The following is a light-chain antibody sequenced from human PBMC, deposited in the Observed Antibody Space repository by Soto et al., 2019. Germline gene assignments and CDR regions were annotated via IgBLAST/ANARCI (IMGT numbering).Light chain of an antibody. CDR2: EVS. Sequence: QSALTQPASVSGSPGQSITISCTGTSSDVGGYNYVSWYQQHPGKAPKLLIYEVSTRPSGVSNRFSGSKSGNTASLTISGLQAEDEADYYCSSYTSSSTLKDVVFGGGTKLTVL. V-gene: IGLV2-14*01. J-gene: IGLJ2*01. CDR1: SSDVGGYNY. CDR3: SSYTSSSTLKDVV.